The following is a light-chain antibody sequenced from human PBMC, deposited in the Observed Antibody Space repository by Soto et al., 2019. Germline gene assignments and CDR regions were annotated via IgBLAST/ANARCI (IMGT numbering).Light chain of an antibody. CDR1: QSLLHSNGYNY. Sequence: DIVMTQSPLSLPVTPGKPASISCRSSQSLLHSNGYNYLEWYLQKPGQSPQLLIHVDSNRASGVPDRFSGCGSGTDFTLKISRGEAEDVGVDYCQQRSNWPPKITFGQGTRPEIK. CDR3: QQRSNWPPKIT. J-gene: IGKJ5*01. CDR2: VDS. V-gene: IGKV2-28*01.